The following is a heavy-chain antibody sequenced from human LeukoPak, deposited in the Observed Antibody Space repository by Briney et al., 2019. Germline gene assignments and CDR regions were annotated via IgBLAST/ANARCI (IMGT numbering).Heavy chain of an antibody. CDR2: ISAYNGNT. Sequence: ASVKVSCKASGYTFSSYGISWVRQPPGQGLEWLGYISAYNGNTNYAQKVQGRITMTTDTSTSTAYMEMRSLRSDDTAVYYCARDCSGSSCYWIHWGQGTLVTVSS. D-gene: IGHD2-15*01. V-gene: IGHV1-18*01. J-gene: IGHJ4*02. CDR1: GYTFSSYG. CDR3: ARDCSGSSCYWIH.